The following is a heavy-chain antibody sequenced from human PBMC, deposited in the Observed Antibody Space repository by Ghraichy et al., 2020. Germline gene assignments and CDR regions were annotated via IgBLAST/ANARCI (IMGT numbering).Heavy chain of an antibody. D-gene: IGHD4-17*01. V-gene: IGHV3-7*03. CDR3: AKDRKLGYGDSPGYDY. J-gene: IGHJ4*02. CDR1: GFTFSNYW. CDR2: MKQDGSEE. Sequence: GGSLRLSCGASGFTFSNYWMSWVRQAPGKGLEWVANMKQDGSEEYYVDSVKGRFTISRDNAKNSLYLQMNSLRAEDTALYYCAKDRKLGYGDSPGYDYWGLGTLVTVSS.